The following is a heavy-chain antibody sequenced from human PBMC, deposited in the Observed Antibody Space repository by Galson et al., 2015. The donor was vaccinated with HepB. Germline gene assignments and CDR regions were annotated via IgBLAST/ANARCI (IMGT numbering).Heavy chain of an antibody. CDR2: ISAYNGNT. CDR1: GYTFTSYG. CDR3: ARGGGRFLEWLFYLHDAFDI. V-gene: IGHV1-18*04. J-gene: IGHJ3*02. Sequence: SVKVSCKASGYTFTSYGISWVRQAPGQGLEWMGWISAYNGNTNYAQKLQGRVTMTTDTSTSTAYMELRSLRSDDTAVYHCARGGGRFLEWLFYLHDAFDIWGQGTMVTVSS. D-gene: IGHD3-3*01.